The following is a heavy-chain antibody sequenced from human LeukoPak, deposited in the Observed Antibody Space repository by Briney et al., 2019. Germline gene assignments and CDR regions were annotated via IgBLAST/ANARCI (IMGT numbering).Heavy chain of an antibody. V-gene: IGHV1-18*01. J-gene: IGHJ6*03. CDR3: ARDGHCSSTSCYYLDYYYYMDV. Sequence: GASVKVSCKASGYTFTSYGISWVRQAPGQGLEWMGWISAYNGNTNYAQKLQGRVTMTTDTSTSTAYMELRSLRSDDTAVYYCARDGHCSSTSCYYLDYYYYMDVWGKGTTVTVSS. CDR2: ISAYNGNT. CDR1: GYTFTSYG. D-gene: IGHD2-2*01.